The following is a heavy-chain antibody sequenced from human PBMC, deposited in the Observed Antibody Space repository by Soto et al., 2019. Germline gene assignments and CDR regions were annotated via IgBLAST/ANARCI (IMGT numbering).Heavy chain of an antibody. J-gene: IGHJ4*02. D-gene: IGHD2-21*02. CDR1: GFTFSSYA. Sequence: GGSLRLSCAASGFTFSSYAMSWVRQAPGKGLEWVSAISGSGGSTYYADSVKGRFTISRDNSKNTLYLQMNSLRAEDTAVYYCAKDGQPLLSGGGGLGLDYWGQGTLVTVSS. CDR3: AKDGQPLLSGGGGLGLDY. CDR2: ISGSGGST. V-gene: IGHV3-23*01.